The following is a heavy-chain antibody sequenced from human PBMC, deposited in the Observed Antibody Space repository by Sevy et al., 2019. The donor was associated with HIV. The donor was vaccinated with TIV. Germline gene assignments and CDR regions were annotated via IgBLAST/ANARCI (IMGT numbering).Heavy chain of an antibody. V-gene: IGHV4-30-2*01. CDR2: IYHSGST. J-gene: IGHJ3*02. D-gene: IGHD3-22*01. Sequence: SETLSLTCAVSGGSISSGGYSWSWIRQQPGKGLEWIGYIYHSGSTYYNPSLKSRVTISVDRSKNQFSLKLSSVTAADTAVYYCARGGYYDSSGYYGTDAFDIWGQGTMVTVSS. CDR1: GGSISSGGYS. CDR3: ARGGYYDSSGYYGTDAFDI.